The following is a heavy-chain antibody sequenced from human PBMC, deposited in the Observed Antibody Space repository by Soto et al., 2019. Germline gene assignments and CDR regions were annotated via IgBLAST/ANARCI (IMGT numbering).Heavy chain of an antibody. D-gene: IGHD1-20*01. CDR3: ARQKDNLYYYCGMDV. CDR2: IYPGDSDT. V-gene: IGHV5-51*01. CDR1: GYSFTSYW. J-gene: IGHJ6*02. Sequence: GESLKISCKGSGYSFTSYWIGWVRQMPGKGLEWMGIIYPGDSDTRYSPSFQGQVTISADKSISTAYLQWSSLKASDTAMYYCARQKDNLYYYCGMDVWGQGTTVTVSS.